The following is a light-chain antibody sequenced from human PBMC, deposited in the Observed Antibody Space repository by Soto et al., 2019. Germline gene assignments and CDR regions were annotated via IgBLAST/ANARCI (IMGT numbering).Light chain of an antibody. V-gene: IGKV1-13*02. CDR3: PQVNSYR. J-gene: IGKJ3*01. Sequence: AIPLTQSPSSLSASVGDRVTITCRASQGISSALAWYQQKTGKAPKLLIYDASSLESGVPSRFSGSGSGTYFTLTISCLQPEDFATYYCPQVNSYRVGPGTKGDIK. CDR1: QGISSA. CDR2: DAS.